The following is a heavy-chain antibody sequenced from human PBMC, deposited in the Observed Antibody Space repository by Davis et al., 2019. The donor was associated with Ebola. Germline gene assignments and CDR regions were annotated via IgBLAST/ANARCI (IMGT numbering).Heavy chain of an antibody. J-gene: IGHJ4*02. V-gene: IGHV3-23*01. Sequence: GESPKIPCAASGFTFSSYSMNWVRQAPGRGLEWVSTISGSGKTTNYADSVKGRFTISRDNSKITVYLEMHTLRAEDTALYYCAKARAMGTTTYFDHWGQGTLVAVSS. CDR1: GFTFSSYS. D-gene: IGHD1-26*01. CDR2: ISGSGKTT. CDR3: AKARAMGTTTYFDH.